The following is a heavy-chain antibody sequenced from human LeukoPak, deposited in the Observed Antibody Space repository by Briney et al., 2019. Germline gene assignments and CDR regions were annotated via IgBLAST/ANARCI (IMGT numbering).Heavy chain of an antibody. CDR3: ARAGGRGLVVVPAARYYYGMDV. Sequence: ASVKVSCKASGYTFTTYYIHWVRQAPGQGPEWMGVINPRGGSTSYARKFQGRVTMTRDTSASSVYMELSSVSTEDSAVFYCARAGGRGLVVVPAARYYYGMDVWGQGTTVTVSS. D-gene: IGHD2-2*01. CDR2: INPRGGST. J-gene: IGHJ6*02. CDR1: GYTFTTYY. V-gene: IGHV1-46*01.